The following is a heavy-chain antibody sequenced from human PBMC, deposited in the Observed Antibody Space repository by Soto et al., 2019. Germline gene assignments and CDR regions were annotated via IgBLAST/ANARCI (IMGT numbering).Heavy chain of an antibody. J-gene: IGHJ4*02. V-gene: IGHV4-34*01. D-gene: IGHD5-12*01. CDR2: INHSGST. Sequence: SETLSLTCAVYGGSFSGYYWSWIRQPPGKGLEWIGEINHSGSTNYNPSLKSRVTISVDTSKNQFSLKLSSVTAADTAVYYCARGPTVARTQFDYWGQGTMVTVSS. CDR1: GGSFSGYY. CDR3: ARGPTVARTQFDY.